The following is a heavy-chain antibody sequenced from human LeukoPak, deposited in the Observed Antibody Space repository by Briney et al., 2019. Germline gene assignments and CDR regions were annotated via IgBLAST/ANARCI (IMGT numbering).Heavy chain of an antibody. D-gene: IGHD1-1*01. J-gene: IGHJ4*02. CDR2: IIPIFGTA. V-gene: IGHV1-69*13. Sequence: SVTVSCTASGGTFSSYAISWVRQAPGQGLEWMGGIIPIFGTANYAQKFQGRVTITADESTSTAYMELSSLRSEDTAVYYCARVNINNWHSCDYWGQGTLVTVSS. CDR3: ARVNINNWHSCDY. CDR1: GGTFSSYA.